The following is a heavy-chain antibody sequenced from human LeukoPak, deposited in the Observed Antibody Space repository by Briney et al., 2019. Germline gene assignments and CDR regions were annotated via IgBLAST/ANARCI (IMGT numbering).Heavy chain of an antibody. CDR2: MNPNSGNT. V-gene: IGHV1-8*01. J-gene: IGHJ6*03. CDR1: GYTFTSYD. CDR3: ARAYDILTGYYIPNYYYYHYMDV. Sequence: ASVKVSCKASGYTFTSYDINWVRQATGQGLEWMGWMNPNSGNTGYAQKFQGRVTMTRNTSISTAYMELSSLRSEDTAVYYCARAYDILTGYYIPNYYYYHYMDVWGKGTTVTVSS. D-gene: IGHD3-9*01.